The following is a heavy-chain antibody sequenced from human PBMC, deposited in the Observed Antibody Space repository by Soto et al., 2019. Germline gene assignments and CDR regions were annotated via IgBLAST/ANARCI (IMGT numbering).Heavy chain of an antibody. D-gene: IGHD3-9*01. J-gene: IGHJ6*02. CDR1: GGSISSYY. Sequence: QVQLQESGPGLVKPSETLSLTCTVSGGSISSYYWSWIRQPPGKGLEWIGYIYYSGSTNYNPSLKSRGTISVDTSKNQFSLKLSSVTAADKAVYYCARFGQSHPHKVLRYFDWLLDVWGQGTTVTVSS. CDR2: IYYSGST. V-gene: IGHV4-59*01. CDR3: ARFGQSHPHKVLRYFDWLLDV.